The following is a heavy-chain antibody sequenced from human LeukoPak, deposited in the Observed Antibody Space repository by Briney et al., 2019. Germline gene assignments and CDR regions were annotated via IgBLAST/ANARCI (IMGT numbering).Heavy chain of an antibody. Sequence: GGSLRLSCAASGFTFNSYDMHWIRQAPGKGLEWVALIWYDGSNKYYADSVKGRLTISRDNSKNTLNLQMNSLRDEDTAVYYCARYVGGGNSGGFDFWGQGTLVIVSS. CDR3: ARYVGGGNSGGFDF. J-gene: IGHJ4*02. CDR2: IWYDGSNK. V-gene: IGHV3-33*01. CDR1: GFTFNSYD. D-gene: IGHD4-23*01.